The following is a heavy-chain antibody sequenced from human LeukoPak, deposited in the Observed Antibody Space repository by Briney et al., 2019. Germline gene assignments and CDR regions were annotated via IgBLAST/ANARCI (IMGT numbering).Heavy chain of an antibody. CDR1: GGSISSTSYY. V-gene: IGHV4-39*07. Sequence: PSETLSLTCTVSGGSISSTSYYWGWIRQPPGKGLEWIGSIYYSGSTYYNPSLKSRVTISVDTSKNQFSLKLSSVTAADTAVYYCARVICSGGSCRFDYWGQGTLVTVSS. CDR2: IYYSGST. J-gene: IGHJ4*02. CDR3: ARVICSGGSCRFDY. D-gene: IGHD2-15*01.